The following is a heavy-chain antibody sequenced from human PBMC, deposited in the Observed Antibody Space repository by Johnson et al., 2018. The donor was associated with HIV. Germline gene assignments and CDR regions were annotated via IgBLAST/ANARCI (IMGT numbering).Heavy chain of an antibody. J-gene: IGHJ3*02. Sequence: QVQLMESGGGVVQPGGSLRLSCAASGFTLSDHYMSWIRQPPGKGLEWISYISSSGSTLDYADPVKGPCIISRDTAKKSLYLQMNSLRGEDTAGYYCARRRVAGDDAFDIWGQGTTVTVSS. V-gene: IGHV3-11*04. CDR2: ISSSGSTL. CDR1: GFTLSDHY. CDR3: ARRRVAGDDAFDI. D-gene: IGHD6-19*01.